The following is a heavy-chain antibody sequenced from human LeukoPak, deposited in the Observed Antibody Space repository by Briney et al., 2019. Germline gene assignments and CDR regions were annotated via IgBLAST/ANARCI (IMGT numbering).Heavy chain of an antibody. CDR2: IYFSGST. D-gene: IGHD3-10*01. CDR3: ARDGMWFGEFRFDY. J-gene: IGHJ4*02. Sequence: SETLSLTCTVSGGSISSTTYHWGWIRQPPGKGLEWIGSIYFSGSTYYNPSLKSRVTISVDTSKNQFSLKLSSVTDADTAVYYCARDGMWFGEFRFDYWGQGTLVTVSS. CDR1: GGSISSTTYH. V-gene: IGHV4-39*07.